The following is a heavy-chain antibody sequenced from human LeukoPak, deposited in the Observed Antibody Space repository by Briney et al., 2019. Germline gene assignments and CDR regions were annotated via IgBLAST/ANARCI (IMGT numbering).Heavy chain of an antibody. V-gene: IGHV5-51*01. CDR3: ARHGGYTWNDIYFDR. Sequence: GESLKISCKGSGYTLTGWWIGWVRQMPGKGLEWMGIIYPGNSDTRYSPSFQGQVTISADRSISTAYLQWSSLTASDTAIYYCARHGGYTWNDIYFDRWGQGTLVTVSS. J-gene: IGHJ5*02. CDR2: IYPGNSDT. D-gene: IGHD1-1*01. CDR1: GYTLTGWW.